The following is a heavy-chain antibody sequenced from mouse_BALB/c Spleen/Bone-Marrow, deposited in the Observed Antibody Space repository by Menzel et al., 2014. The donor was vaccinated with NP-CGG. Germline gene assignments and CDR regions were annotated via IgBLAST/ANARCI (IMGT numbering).Heavy chain of an antibody. CDR3: ARGPSYGNYLDYALDY. CDR2: FISGGNP. J-gene: IGHJ4*01. V-gene: IGHV5-6-5*01. CDR1: GFTFRSYP. D-gene: IGHD2-10*02. Sequence: EVKLMESGGGLVKPGGSLKLSCAASGFTFRSYPMSWFRQTPERRLEWVASFISGGNPYYPDSVKGRFTISRDNAMTIIYLQMSRLTSEDTAMYYCARGPSYGNYLDYALDYWGQGTSVTVAS.